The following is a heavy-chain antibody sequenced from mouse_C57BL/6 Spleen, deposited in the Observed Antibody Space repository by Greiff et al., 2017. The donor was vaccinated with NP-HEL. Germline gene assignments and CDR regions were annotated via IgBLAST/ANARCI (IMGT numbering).Heavy chain of an antibody. J-gene: IGHJ2*01. V-gene: IGHV1-82*01. CDR3: ARDGAFHYYFDY. CDR1: GYAFSSSW. Sequence: QVQLKQSGPELVKPGASVKISCKASGYAFSSSWMNWVKQRPGKGLEWIGRIYPGDGDTNYNGKFKGKAKLTADKSSSTAYMQLSSLTSEDSAVYFCARDGAFHYYFDYWGQGTTLTVSS. D-gene: IGHD2-3*01. CDR2: IYPGDGDT.